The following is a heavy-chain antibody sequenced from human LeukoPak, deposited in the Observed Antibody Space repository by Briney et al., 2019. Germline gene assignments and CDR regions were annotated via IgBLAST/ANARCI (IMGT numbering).Heavy chain of an antibody. J-gene: IGHJ4*02. CDR3: ARFSSYCTNGVCGGNYFDY. Sequence: SETLSLTCAVYGGSFSGYYRSWIRQPPGKGLEWIGEINHSGSTNYNPSLKSRVTISVDTSKNQFSLKLSSVTAADTAVYYCARFSSYCTNGVCGGNYFDYWGQGTLVTVSS. CDR1: GGSFSGYY. CDR2: INHSGST. V-gene: IGHV4-34*01. D-gene: IGHD2-8*01.